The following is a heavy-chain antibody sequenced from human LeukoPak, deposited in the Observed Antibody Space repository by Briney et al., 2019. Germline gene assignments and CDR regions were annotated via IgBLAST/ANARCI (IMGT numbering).Heavy chain of an antibody. CDR3: PKGRVRPCSGPSCYTLDS. J-gene: IGHJ4*02. CDR1: GFTFSSYA. CDR2: ITDTGGNT. D-gene: IGHD2-2*02. Sequence: PGGSLRLSCAASGFTFSSYAMTWVRQAPVKGLEWLSVITDTGGNTYHADSVKGRFTISRDNSKNTVYLEMKRLREEDTVAYYCPKGRVRPCSGPSCYTLDSWGEGTLVTVS. V-gene: IGHV3-23*01.